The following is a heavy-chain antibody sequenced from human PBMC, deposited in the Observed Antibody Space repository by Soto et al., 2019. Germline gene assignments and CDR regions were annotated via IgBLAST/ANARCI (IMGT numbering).Heavy chain of an antibody. D-gene: IGHD2-21*02. Sequence: QVQLMQSGAEVKKPGASVKVSCKASGDTFTDYYIHWVRQAPGQGLEWMGTVNPSGGHTTYAQHFLGRVTMTRDTSTSTLYMELTSLPSDDTAIYYCARGGPVVVVTAALDYWGQGTLVTGSS. J-gene: IGHJ4*02. V-gene: IGHV1-46*01. CDR1: GDTFTDYY. CDR2: VNPSGGHT. CDR3: ARGGPVVVVTAALDY.